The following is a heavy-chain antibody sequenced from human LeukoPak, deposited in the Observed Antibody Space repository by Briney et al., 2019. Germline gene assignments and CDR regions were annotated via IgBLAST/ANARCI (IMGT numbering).Heavy chain of an antibody. V-gene: IGHV3-48*03. CDR2: ISGSGSTV. CDR3: ARDSSGWYYFDC. D-gene: IGHD6-19*01. J-gene: IGHJ4*02. CDR1: GFTFSSYE. Sequence: SGGSLRLSCAASGFTFSSYEMNWVCQAPGKGLEWVSYISGSGSTVYYADSVKGRFTISRDNAKNSLYLQMNSLRAEDTAVYYCARDSSGWYYFDCWGQGTLVTVSS.